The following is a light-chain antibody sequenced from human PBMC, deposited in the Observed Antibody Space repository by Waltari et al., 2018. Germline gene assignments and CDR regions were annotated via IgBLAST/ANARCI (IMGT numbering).Light chain of an antibody. V-gene: IGLV3-21*02. CDR3: QVWDSSSDHYV. Sequence: SYVLTQPPSVSVAPGQPARITCGGNNIGSTSVPWYQQKPGQAPVLVVYDDTDRPSGIPERLSGSNSGNTATLTISRVEAGDEADYYCQVWDSSSDHYVFGTGTKVTVL. J-gene: IGLJ1*01. CDR1: NIGSTS. CDR2: DDT.